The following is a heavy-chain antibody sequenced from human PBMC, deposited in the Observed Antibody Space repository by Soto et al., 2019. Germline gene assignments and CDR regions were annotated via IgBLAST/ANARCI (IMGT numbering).Heavy chain of an antibody. J-gene: IGHJ6*02. CDR3: ARETGYSSGWYDANYYYGMDV. CDR1: GFTFSSYS. V-gene: IGHV3-21*01. D-gene: IGHD6-19*01. CDR2: ISSSSSYI. Sequence: EVQLVESGGGLVKPGGSLRHSCAASGFTFSSYSMNWVRQAPGKGLEWVSSISSSSSYIYYADSVKGRFTISRDNAKNSLYLQMNSLRAEDTAVYYCARETGYSSGWYDANYYYGMDVWGQGTTVTVSS.